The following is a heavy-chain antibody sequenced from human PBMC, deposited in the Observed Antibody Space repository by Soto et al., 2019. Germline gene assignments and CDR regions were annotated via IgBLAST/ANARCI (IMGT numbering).Heavy chain of an antibody. Sequence: GGSLRLSCAASGFTFSSYWMSWVRQAPGKGLEWVANIKQDGSEKYYVDSVKGRFTISRDNAKNSLYLQMNSLRAEGTAVYYCASEAVTTVTTGALAIWGQGTMVTVSS. D-gene: IGHD4-17*01. CDR1: GFTFSSYW. V-gene: IGHV3-7*05. CDR3: ASEAVTTVTTGALAI. J-gene: IGHJ3*02. CDR2: IKQDGSEK.